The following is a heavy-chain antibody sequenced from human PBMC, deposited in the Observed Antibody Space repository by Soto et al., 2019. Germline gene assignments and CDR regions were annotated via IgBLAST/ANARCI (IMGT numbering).Heavy chain of an antibody. J-gene: IGHJ4*02. Sequence: QVTLKESGPVLVKPTETLTLTCTVSGFSLSNARMGVSWIRQPPARALEWLAHIFSNDEKSYSTSLKSRLTISKDTSKSQVVLTMTNMGPVDTATYYCARISYYDSSGYPPAFDYWGPGTLVTVSS. CDR1: GFSLSNARMG. D-gene: IGHD3-22*01. V-gene: IGHV2-26*01. CDR2: IFSNDEK. CDR3: ARISYYDSSGYPPAFDY.